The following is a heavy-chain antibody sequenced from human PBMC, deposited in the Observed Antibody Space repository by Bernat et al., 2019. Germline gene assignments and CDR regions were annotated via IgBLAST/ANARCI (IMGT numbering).Heavy chain of an antibody. CDR2: ISGSGGST. Sequence: EVQLVESGGGLIQPGGSLRLSCAASGFTVSSNYMSWVRQAPGKGLEWVSTISGSGGSTYYADSGKGRFTITRDNSKNTLYLQMNSLRAEDTAVYYCAKLDPNYFDYWGQGTLVTVSS. CDR1: GFTVSSNY. V-gene: IGHV3-23*04. J-gene: IGHJ4*02. CDR3: AKLDPNYFDY.